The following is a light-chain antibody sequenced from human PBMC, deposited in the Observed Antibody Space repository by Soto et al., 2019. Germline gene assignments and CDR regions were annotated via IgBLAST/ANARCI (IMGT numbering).Light chain of an antibody. J-gene: IGLJ2*01. Sequence: QSVLTQPASVSGSPGQSITISCSGTSSDIGAYDYVCWYQQHPGKAPKLMIYDVRVRPSGVSVRFSGSKSGDTASLTISGLQDEDEAHYYCSSYSGSSTLLFGGGTKLTVL. CDR2: DVR. CDR1: SSDIGAYDY. V-gene: IGLV2-14*03. CDR3: SSYSGSSTLL.